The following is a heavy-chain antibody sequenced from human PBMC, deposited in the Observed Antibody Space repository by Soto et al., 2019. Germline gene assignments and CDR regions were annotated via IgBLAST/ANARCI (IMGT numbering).Heavy chain of an antibody. J-gene: IGHJ3*02. D-gene: IGHD3-10*01. V-gene: IGHV3-23*01. CDR1: GFTFSSYT. CDR3: AKYYYCSGSMRAFDI. CDR2: IVGSGDNT. Sequence: EVQLLESGGGLGRPGGSLRLSCAASGFTFSSYTMTWVRQAPGERLEWVSSIVGSGDNTYYADSVKGRVTMYRDYSKTTLYLQMNSLRAEDTAVYYCAKYYYCSGSMRAFDIWGQGTMVTVSA.